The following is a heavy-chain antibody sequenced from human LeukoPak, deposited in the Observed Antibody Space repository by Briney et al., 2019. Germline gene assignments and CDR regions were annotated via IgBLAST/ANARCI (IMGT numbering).Heavy chain of an antibody. D-gene: IGHD3-10*01. CDR3: TTDLGTYYHGSQRLIPIDY. CDR2: IKSKTDGETT. Sequence: GGSLRLSCVDSGFTFSNAWMSWVRQAPGKGLEWIGRIKSKTDGETTNYAEPVRGRFTISRDDSKSAVYLQMNSLKIEDTAVYYCTTDLGTYYHGSQRLIPIDYWGQGTLVTVSS. J-gene: IGHJ4*02. CDR1: GFTFSNAW. V-gene: IGHV3-15*01.